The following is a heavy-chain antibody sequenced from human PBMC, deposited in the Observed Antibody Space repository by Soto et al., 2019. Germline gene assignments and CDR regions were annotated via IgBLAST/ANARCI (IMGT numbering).Heavy chain of an antibody. J-gene: IGHJ4*02. CDR1: GGSISSGGYY. CDR3: VRDDFGLGIDH. V-gene: IGHV4-31*03. CDR2: IYYSGST. D-gene: IGHD1-26*01. Sequence: NPSETLSLTCTVSGGSISSGGYYWSWIRQHPGKGLEWIGYIYYSGSTYYNPSLKSRVTISVDTSKNQFSLKLSSVTAADTAVYYCVRDDFGLGIDHWGLGTLVTVSS.